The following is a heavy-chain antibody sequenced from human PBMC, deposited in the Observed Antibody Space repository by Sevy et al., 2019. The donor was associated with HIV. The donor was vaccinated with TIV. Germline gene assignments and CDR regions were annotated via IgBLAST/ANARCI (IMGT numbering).Heavy chain of an antibody. CDR3: ARVSSGSYCDY. CDR1: GGSFSGYY. Sequence: SETLSLTCAVYGGSFSGYYWSWIRQPPGKGLEWIGEINHSGSTNYNPSLKSRVTISVDTSKNQFSLKLSSVTAADTAVYYCARVSSGSYCDYWGQGTLVTVSS. CDR2: INHSGST. D-gene: IGHD3-10*01. V-gene: IGHV4-34*01. J-gene: IGHJ4*02.